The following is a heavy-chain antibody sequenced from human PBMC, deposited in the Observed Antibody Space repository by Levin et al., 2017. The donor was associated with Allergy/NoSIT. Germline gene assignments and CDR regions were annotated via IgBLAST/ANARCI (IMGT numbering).Heavy chain of an antibody. D-gene: IGHD3-10*01. J-gene: IGHJ4*02. V-gene: IGHV4-34*01. CDR3: ARGYGSGSYYNY. CDR2: INRGGDT. CDR1: GGSFSGYY. Sequence: PSETLSLTCAVYGGSFSGYYWSWIRQPPGKGLEWIGEINRGGDTNYNPSLKSRVTISVDTSKNQFSLKLSSVTAADTAVYYCARGYGSGSYYNYWGQGTLVTVSS.